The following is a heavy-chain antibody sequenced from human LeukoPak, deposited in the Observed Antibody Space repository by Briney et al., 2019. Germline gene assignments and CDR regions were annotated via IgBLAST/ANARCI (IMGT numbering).Heavy chain of an antibody. V-gene: IGHV3-11*04. CDR2: ISSSGSTI. CDR3: ARERSGSFMITFGGVIAS. Sequence: GGSLRLSCAASGFTFSDYYMSWIRQAPGKGLEWVSYISSSGSTIYYADSVKGRFTISRDNAKNSLYLQMNSLRAEDTAVYYCARERSGSFMITFGGVIASWGQGTLVTVSS. J-gene: IGHJ4*02. D-gene: IGHD3-16*02. CDR1: GFTFSDYY.